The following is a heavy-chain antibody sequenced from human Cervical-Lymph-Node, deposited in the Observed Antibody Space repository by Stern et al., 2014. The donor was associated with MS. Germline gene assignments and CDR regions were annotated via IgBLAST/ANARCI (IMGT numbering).Heavy chain of an antibody. CDR3: ARSPDLYDSSGYYFD. D-gene: IGHD3-22*01. CDR2: IIPFLGIA. V-gene: IGHV1-69*09. J-gene: IGHJ4*02. CDR1: GGTLNNYA. Sequence: QVQLVESGAEVKKPGSSVKVSCKASGGTLNNYAVSWVRQPPGQGLEWIGKIIPFLGIANYAHKFQGRVTLTAAATTSYMEVSSLRSDDTAVYYFARSPDLYDSSGYYFDWGQGTLVTVSS.